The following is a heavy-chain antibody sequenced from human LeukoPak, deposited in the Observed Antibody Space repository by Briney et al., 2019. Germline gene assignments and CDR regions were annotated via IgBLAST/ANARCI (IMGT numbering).Heavy chain of an antibody. D-gene: IGHD3-3*01. J-gene: IGHJ4*02. CDR3: ARDSITIFGVVIEY. Sequence: ASVKVSCEASGYTFTGYYMHWVRQAPGQGLEWMGRINPNSGGTNYAQKFQGRVTMTRDTSISTAYMELSRLRSNDTAVYYCARDSITIFGVVIEYWGQGTLVTVSS. CDR2: INPNSGGT. V-gene: IGHV1-2*06. CDR1: GYTFTGYY.